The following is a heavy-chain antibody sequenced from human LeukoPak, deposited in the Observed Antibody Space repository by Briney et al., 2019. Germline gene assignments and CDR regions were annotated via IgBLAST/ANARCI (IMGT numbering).Heavy chain of an antibody. J-gene: IGHJ6*02. CDR2: INAGNGNT. Sequence: ASVTVSCKASGYTFTSYAMHWVRQAPGQRLEWMGWINAGNGNTKYSQKFQGRVTITRDTSASTAYMELSSLRSEDTAVYYCARDSGSSGWYHYYYGMDVWGQGTTVTVSS. CDR3: ARDSGSSGWYHYYYGMDV. V-gene: IGHV1-3*01. CDR1: GYTFTSYA. D-gene: IGHD6-19*01.